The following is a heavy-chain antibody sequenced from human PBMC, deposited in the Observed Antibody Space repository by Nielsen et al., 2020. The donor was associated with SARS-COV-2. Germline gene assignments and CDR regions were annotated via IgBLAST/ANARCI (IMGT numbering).Heavy chain of an antibody. Sequence: GGSLRPSCAASGFTFDDYAMHWVRQAPGKGLEWVSGISWNSGSIGYADSVKGRFTISRDNSKNTLYLQMNSLRAEDTAVYYCASGTFGSYYYGMDVWGQGTTVTVSS. CDR2: ISWNSGSI. CDR1: GFTFDDYA. J-gene: IGHJ6*02. CDR3: ASGTFGSYYYGMDV. V-gene: IGHV3-9*01. D-gene: IGHD3-10*01.